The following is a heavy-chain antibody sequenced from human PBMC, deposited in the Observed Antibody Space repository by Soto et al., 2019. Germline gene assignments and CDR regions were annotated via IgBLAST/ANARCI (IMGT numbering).Heavy chain of an antibody. CDR3: ARVLEVAGGFDP. V-gene: IGHV4-39*07. D-gene: IGHD2-15*01. CDR2: IYYSGAT. CDR1: GGSISSNSYY. Sequence: SETLSLTCTVSGGSISSNSYYWDWIRQPPGKGLEWIGSIYYSGATYYNPSPQSRVTISVDTSKNQFSLRLESVTAADTAVYYCARVLEVAGGFDPWGQGTLVTVSS. J-gene: IGHJ5*02.